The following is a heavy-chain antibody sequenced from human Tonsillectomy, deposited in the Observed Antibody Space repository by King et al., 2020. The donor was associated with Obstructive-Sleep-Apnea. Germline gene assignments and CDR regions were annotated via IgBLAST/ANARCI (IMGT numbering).Heavy chain of an antibody. CDR3: AKDIVVRGVKYYYGMDV. D-gene: IGHD3-10*01. V-gene: IGHV3-9*01. CDR1: GFTFDDYA. J-gene: IGHJ6*02. Sequence: VQLVESGGGLVQPGRSLRLSCAASGFTFDDYAMHWVRQAPGKGLEWVSGISWNSGSIGYADSVKGRFTISRDNAKNSLYLHMNSLRAEDTALYYCAKDIVVRGVKYYYGMDVWGQGTTVTVSS. CDR2: ISWNSGSI.